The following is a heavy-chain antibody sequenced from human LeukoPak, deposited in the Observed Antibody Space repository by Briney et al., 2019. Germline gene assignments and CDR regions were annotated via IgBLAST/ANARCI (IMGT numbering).Heavy chain of an antibody. CDR3: AKDGSPIYYYYYYMDV. D-gene: IGHD1-26*01. CDR2: IKQDGSEK. Sequence: GGSLRLSCAASGFTFSSYWMSWVRQAPGKGLEWVANIKQDGSEKYYVDSVKGRFTISRDNAKNSLYLQMNSLRAEDTAVYYCAKDGSPIYYYYYYMDVWGKGTTVTVSS. V-gene: IGHV3-7*01. CDR1: GFTFSSYW. J-gene: IGHJ6*03.